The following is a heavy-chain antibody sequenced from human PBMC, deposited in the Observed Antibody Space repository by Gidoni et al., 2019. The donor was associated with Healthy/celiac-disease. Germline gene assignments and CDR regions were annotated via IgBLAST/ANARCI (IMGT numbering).Heavy chain of an antibody. D-gene: IGHD6-13*01. CDR3: ARDQGQQLNDY. Sequence: EVQLVESGGGLVKPGGSLRVTCAASGSTFSRYSMNWVRQAPGKGLEWVSSISSSSSYIYYADAVKCRFTISRDNAKNSLYLQMNSLRAEDTAVYYCARDQGQQLNDYWGQGTLVTVSS. CDR1: GSTFSRYS. J-gene: IGHJ4*02. CDR2: ISSSSSYI. V-gene: IGHV3-21*01.